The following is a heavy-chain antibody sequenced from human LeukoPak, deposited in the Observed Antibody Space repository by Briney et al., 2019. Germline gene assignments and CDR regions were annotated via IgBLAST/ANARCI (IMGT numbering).Heavy chain of an antibody. V-gene: IGHV1-18*04. D-gene: IGHD2-15*01. CDR3: TRDHCRGDTCRSFDY. CDR2: IGAYNGDT. J-gene: IGHJ4*02. CDR1: GYTFPSFG. Sequence: AASVKVSCKPSGYTFPSFGIGWVRQAPGQGLEWMGWIGAYNGDTNYAQKFQGRVTMTTDTSTSTAYMALRSLRSDDTAVYYCTRDHCRGDTCRSFDYWGQGTLVTVSS.